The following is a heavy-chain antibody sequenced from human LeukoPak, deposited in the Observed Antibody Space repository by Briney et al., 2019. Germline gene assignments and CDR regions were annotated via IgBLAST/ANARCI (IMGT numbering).Heavy chain of an antibody. CDR1: GGSISSYY. Sequence: PSETLSLTCTVSGGSISSYYWSWIRQPPGKGLECIGDIYYSGSTNYNPSLKSRVTISVDTSKNQFSLKLSAVTAADTAVYYCARRTGYDTSGYYYYFDRWGQGTLVTVSS. J-gene: IGHJ4*02. CDR3: ARRTGYDTSGYYYYFDR. D-gene: IGHD3-22*01. V-gene: IGHV4-59*08. CDR2: IYYSGST.